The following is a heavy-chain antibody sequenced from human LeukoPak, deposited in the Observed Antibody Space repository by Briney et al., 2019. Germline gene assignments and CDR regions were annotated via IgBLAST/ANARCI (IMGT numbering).Heavy chain of an antibody. CDR3: ARHPKYCSGGSCYFDY. D-gene: IGHD2-15*01. J-gene: IGHJ4*02. V-gene: IGHV4-34*01. CDR2: INHSGST. CDR1: GGSFSGYY. Sequence: SETLSLTCAVYGGSFSGYYWSWIRQPPGKGLEWIGEINHSGSTNYNLSLKSRVTISVDTSKNQFSLKLSSVTAADTAVYYCARHPKYCSGGSCYFDYWGQGTLVTVSS.